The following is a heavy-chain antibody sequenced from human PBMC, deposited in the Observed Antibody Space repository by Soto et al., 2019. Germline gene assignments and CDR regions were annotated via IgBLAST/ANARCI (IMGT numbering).Heavy chain of an antibody. J-gene: IGHJ4*02. Sequence: QVQLVQSGAEVKKPGASVKVSCKASGYTFTSYDINWVRQATGQGLEWMGWMNPNSGNTGYAQKFQGRVTMIRNTSISTAYMQLSSLRYDDSAVHYCARELVGSVDYWGQGTLVTVSS. CDR2: MNPNSGNT. CDR1: GYTFTSYD. D-gene: IGHD1-26*01. V-gene: IGHV1-8*01. CDR3: ARELVGSVDY.